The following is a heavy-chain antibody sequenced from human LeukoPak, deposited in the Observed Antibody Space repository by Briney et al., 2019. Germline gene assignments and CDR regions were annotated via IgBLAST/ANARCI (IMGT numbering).Heavy chain of an antibody. CDR1: GFTFSSNA. V-gene: IGHV3-30-3*01. Sequence: GGSLRLSCAASGFTFSSNAIHWVRQAPGKGLEWVAEISYDGDNTYYADSVEGRFTISRDNSKNTLYLQMNSLRAEDTAVYYCAKEGTGIHFDYWGQGTLVTVSS. D-gene: IGHD1-1*01. CDR2: ISYDGDNT. J-gene: IGHJ4*02. CDR3: AKEGTGIHFDY.